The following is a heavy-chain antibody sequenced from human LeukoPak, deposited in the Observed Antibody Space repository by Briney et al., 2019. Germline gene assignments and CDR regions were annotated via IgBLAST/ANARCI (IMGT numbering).Heavy chain of an antibody. CDR1: GFTFSSYE. CDR3: AKGIESSGSYYTYFDY. V-gene: IGHV3-23*01. Sequence: GGSLRLSCAASGFTFSSYEMNWVRQAPGKGLEWVSAISGSGSSTYYADSVKGRFTISRDKSQNTLHLQMNSLRAEDTAVYYCAKGIESSGSYYTYFDYWGRGTLVTVSS. CDR2: ISGSGSST. J-gene: IGHJ4*02. D-gene: IGHD1-26*01.